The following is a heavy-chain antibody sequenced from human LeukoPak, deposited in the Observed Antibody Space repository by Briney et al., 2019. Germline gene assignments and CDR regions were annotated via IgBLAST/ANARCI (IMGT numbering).Heavy chain of an antibody. J-gene: IGHJ4*02. CDR1: GGSFSSYA. Sequence: SVKVSCKASGGSFSSYAISWVRQAPGQGLEWMGGIIPIFGTANYAQKFQGRVTITADKSTSTAYMELSSLRSEDTAVYYCARAEYSGYDWVYFDYWGQGTLVTVSS. V-gene: IGHV1-69*06. CDR2: IIPIFGTA. D-gene: IGHD5-12*01. CDR3: ARAEYSGYDWVYFDY.